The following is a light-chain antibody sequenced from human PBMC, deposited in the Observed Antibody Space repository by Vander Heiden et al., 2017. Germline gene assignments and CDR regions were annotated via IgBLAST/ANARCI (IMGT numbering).Light chain of an antibody. CDR3: QKTYSLPKT. CDR2: AAS. V-gene: IGKV1-39*01. CDR1: QSISRY. Sequence: DIEMTQSPSSLSVFVGDRVTITCRASQSISRYLNWYQQKPGKAPKLLISAASSLQSGVTSRFSGNRSGSEFTLTITTLQPEDSANYYCQKTYSLPKTFRTRTKVEIK. J-gene: IGKJ1*01.